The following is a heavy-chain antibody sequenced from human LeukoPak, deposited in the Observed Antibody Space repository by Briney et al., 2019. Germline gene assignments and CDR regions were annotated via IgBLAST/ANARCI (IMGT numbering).Heavy chain of an antibody. D-gene: IGHD3-9*01. CDR2: IHYSGST. J-gene: IGHJ6*03. Sequence: SETLSLTCTVSGGSISSSSYYWGWIRQPPGKGLEWIGYIHYSGSTNYNPSLKSRVTISVDTSKNQFSLKLSSVTAADTAVYYCARGVLTDSPLPTNYYMDVWGKGTTVTVSS. CDR3: ARGVLTDSPLPTNYYMDV. V-gene: IGHV4-61*05. CDR1: GGSISSSSYY.